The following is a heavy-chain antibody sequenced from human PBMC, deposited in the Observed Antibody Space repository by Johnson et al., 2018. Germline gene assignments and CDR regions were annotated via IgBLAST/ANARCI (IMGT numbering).Heavy chain of an antibody. CDR1: GGSFSGYY. V-gene: IGHV4-34*01. CDR2: INHSGST. Sequence: QVQLQQWGAGLLKPSETLSLTCAVSGGSFSGYYWSWIRQPPGKGLEWIGEINHSGSTNYNPSLKSRVTISADTAKNQFSLTRSSVTAADTAVYYCARENGDDYGDYEDAFDIWGQGTMVTVSS. D-gene: IGHD4-17*01. CDR3: ARENGDDYGDYEDAFDI. J-gene: IGHJ3*02.